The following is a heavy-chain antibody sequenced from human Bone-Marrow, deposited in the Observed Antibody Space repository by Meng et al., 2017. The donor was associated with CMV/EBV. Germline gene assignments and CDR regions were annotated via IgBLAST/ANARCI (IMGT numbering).Heavy chain of an antibody. V-gene: IGHV1-8*01. CDR3: ARTYNDFLSGYFSGWFDP. D-gene: IGHD3-3*01. Sequence: ASVKVSCKASGYTFTSYDINWVRQATGQGLEWMGWMNPNSGNTGYAQKFHGRVTMTRNTSISTAYMELSSLRSEDTAVYYCARTYNDFLSGYFSGWFDPWGQGTLVTVSS. CDR2: MNPNSGNT. CDR1: GYTFTSYD. J-gene: IGHJ5*02.